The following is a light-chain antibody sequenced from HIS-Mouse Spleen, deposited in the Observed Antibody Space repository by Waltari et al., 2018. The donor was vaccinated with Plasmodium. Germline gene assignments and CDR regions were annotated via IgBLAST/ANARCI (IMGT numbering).Light chain of an antibody. CDR2: GAS. Sequence: EIVMTQSPATLSVSPGERATLSCRASQSVSSNLAWYQQKPGQAPRLLIYGASTRATGIPARFSGRGSGTEFTLTISSMQSEDFAVYYCQQYNNWHALTFGGGTKVEIK. J-gene: IGKJ4*01. CDR3: QQYNNWHALT. CDR1: QSVSSN. V-gene: IGKV3-15*01.